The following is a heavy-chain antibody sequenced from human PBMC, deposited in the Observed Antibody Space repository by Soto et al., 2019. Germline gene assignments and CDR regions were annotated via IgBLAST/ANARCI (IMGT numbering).Heavy chain of an antibody. J-gene: IGHJ6*02. D-gene: IGHD2-2*02. CDR2: INPNSGGT. CDR1: GYTFTGYY. Sequence: ASVKVSCKASGYTFTGYYMHWVRQAPGQGLEWTGWINPNSGGTNYAQKFQGWVTMTRDTSISTAYMELSRLRSDDTAVYYCAREEYCSSTSCYRYYGMDVWGQGTTVTVSS. V-gene: IGHV1-2*04. CDR3: AREEYCSSTSCYRYYGMDV.